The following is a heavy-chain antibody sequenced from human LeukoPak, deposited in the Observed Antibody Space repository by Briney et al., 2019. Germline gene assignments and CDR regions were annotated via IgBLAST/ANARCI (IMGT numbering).Heavy chain of an antibody. J-gene: IGHJ6*02. V-gene: IGHV3-7*04. CDR2: IKQDGSET. Sequence: QPGGSLRLSCAASGFTFSNYWMIWVRQAPGKGLEWVANIKQDGSETYYVDSVKGRFTISRDNAKSSLYLQMNSLRAEDTAVYSCARDRWIAAADSRYYYYGMDVWGQGTTVTVSS. D-gene: IGHD6-13*01. CDR3: ARDRWIAAADSRYYYYGMDV. CDR1: GFTFSNYW.